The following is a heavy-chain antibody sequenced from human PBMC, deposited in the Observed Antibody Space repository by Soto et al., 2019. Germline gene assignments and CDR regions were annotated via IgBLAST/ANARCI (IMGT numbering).Heavy chain of an antibody. Sequence: QLQLQESGPGLVKPSETLSLTCTVSGASIRSSNFYWGWIRQPPGKGLEWIGNIYYRGSTYYNPSLKSRVTISADPSKNQFSLKLTSVTAADTAVYFCAGHYWGYDTSGYYGYWGQGTLVTVSS. CDR1: GASIRSSNFY. CDR2: IYYRGST. CDR3: AGHYWGYDTSGYYGY. V-gene: IGHV4-39*01. J-gene: IGHJ4*02. D-gene: IGHD3-22*01.